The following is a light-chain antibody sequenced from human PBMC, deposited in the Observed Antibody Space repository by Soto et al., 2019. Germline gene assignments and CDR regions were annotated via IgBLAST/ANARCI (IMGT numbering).Light chain of an antibody. CDR2: GNS. V-gene: IGLV1-40*01. CDR3: QSYDSSLSSV. J-gene: IGLJ2*01. CDR1: SPNIGAGYD. Sequence: QSVLTQPPSVSGAPGQRVTISCPGGSPNIGAGYDVHWYQQLPGTAPKLLIYGNSNRPSGVPDRFSGSKSGTSASLAITGLQAEDEADYYCQSYDSSLSSVFGGGTKLTVL.